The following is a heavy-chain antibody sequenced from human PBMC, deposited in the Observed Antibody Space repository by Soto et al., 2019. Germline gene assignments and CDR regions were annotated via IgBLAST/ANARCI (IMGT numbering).Heavy chain of an antibody. CDR1: GFTFSSSW. Sequence: EVQLVESGGGLVQPGGSLRLSCAASGFTFSSSWMNWVRQAPGKGLEWVANIKEDGSDKHYVDSVEGRFTISRDNAKSSRHLQMNSLRAEDTGVYYCARGAGYVIDYWGQGILVTVSS. CDR2: IKEDGSDK. D-gene: IGHD5-12*01. V-gene: IGHV3-7*01. CDR3: ARGAGYVIDY. J-gene: IGHJ4*02.